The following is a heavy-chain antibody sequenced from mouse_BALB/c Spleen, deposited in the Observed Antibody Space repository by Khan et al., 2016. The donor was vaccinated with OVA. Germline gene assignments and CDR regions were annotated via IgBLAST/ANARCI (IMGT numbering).Heavy chain of an antibody. CDR2: ISSGGDNT. J-gene: IGHJ3*01. V-gene: IGHV5-9*03. CDR1: GFTFSSFT. CDR3: ARSNYGPFAY. Sequence: EVQLQESGGGLVKPGGSLKLSCAASGFTFSSFTMSWVRQTPEKRLEWVASISSGGDNTYYPDSVKGRFTISSDNAKNNLYLQMSSLRSEDTALYYCARSNYGPFAYWGQGTLVTVSA. D-gene: IGHD1-1*02.